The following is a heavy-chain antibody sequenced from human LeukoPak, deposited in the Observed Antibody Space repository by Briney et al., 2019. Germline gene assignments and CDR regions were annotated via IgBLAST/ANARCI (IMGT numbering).Heavy chain of an antibody. CDR3: AKDPHQRGFLEWSPMGTYFDS. D-gene: IGHD3-3*01. CDR2: IYDGGST. V-gene: IGHV3-66*01. Sequence: PGGSLRLSCVVSGFTVSSNYMNWVRQAPGRGLEWVSVIYDGGSTYYADSVKGRFTISRDNSKNTVYLQMNSLRAEDTAVYYCAKDPHQRGFLEWSPMGTYFDSWGQGTLVTVSS. J-gene: IGHJ4*02. CDR1: GFTVSSNY.